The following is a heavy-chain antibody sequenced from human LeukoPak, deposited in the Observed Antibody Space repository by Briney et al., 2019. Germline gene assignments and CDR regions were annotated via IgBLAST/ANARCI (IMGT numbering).Heavy chain of an antibody. D-gene: IGHD2-2*01. CDR1: GGSVSSASYY. J-gene: IGHJ4*02. V-gene: IGHV4-61*01. CDR2: VYYTQRT. CDR3: ARTQYCSTTSCYFGYFDY. Sequence: SETLSLTCTVSGGSVSSASYYWSWIRQPPGKGLYWIAYVYYTQRTNYNPSLKSRVTISLDTSKNQFSLNLSSVTAADTAVYYCARTQYCSTTSCYFGYFDYWGQGTLVTVSS.